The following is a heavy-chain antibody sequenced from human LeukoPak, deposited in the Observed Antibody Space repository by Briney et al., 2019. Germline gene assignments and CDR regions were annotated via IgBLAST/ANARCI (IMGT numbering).Heavy chain of an antibody. CDR3: ARAKPHYDFWSGYRSIEDYYYGMDV. J-gene: IGHJ6*02. CDR1: GYTFTSYD. CDR2: MNPNSGNT. D-gene: IGHD3-3*01. Sequence: ASVKVSCKASGYTFTSYDINWVRQATGQGLEWMGWMNPNSGNTGYAQKFQGRVTMTRNTSISTAYMELSSLRSEDTAVYYCARAKPHYDFWSGYRSIEDYYYGMDVWGQGTTVTVSS. V-gene: IGHV1-8*01.